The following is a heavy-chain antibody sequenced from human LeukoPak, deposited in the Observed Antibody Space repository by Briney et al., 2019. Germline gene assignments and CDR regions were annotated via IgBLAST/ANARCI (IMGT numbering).Heavy chain of an antibody. CDR3: ATDSSISWYFI. CDR1: GGSISSYY. Sequence: SETLSLTCTVSGGSISSYYWSWIRQPPGKGLEWIGYIYYSGSTNYNPSLKSRVTISVDTSKNQFSLKLNSVTAADTAVYYCATDSSISWYFIWGQGTLVTVSS. V-gene: IGHV4-59*12. CDR2: IYYSGST. D-gene: IGHD6-13*01. J-gene: IGHJ4*02.